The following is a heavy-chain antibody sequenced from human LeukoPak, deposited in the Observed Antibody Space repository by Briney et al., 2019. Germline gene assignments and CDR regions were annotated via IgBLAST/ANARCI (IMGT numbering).Heavy chain of an antibody. CDR1: GFTFSGYW. D-gene: IGHD6-13*01. V-gene: IGHV3-7*01. J-gene: IGHJ4*02. CDR3: ARARGVIAAAGTDY. CDR2: IKQDGSEK. Sequence: GGSLRLSCAASGFTFSGYWMSWVRQAPGKGLEWVANIKQDGSEKYYVDSVKGRFTISRDNAKNSLYLQMNSLRAEDTAVYYCARARGVIAAAGTDYWGQGTLVTVSS.